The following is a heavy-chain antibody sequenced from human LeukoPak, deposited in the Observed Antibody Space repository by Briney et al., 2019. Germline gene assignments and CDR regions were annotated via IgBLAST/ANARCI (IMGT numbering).Heavy chain of an antibody. Sequence: PGGSLRLSCAPSGLTFSSYAKSWARQAPGKGLEWVSAISGSGGSTYYADSVKGRFTISRDNSKNTLYLQMNSLRAEDTAVYYCAKDQASIFDAFDIWGQGTMVTVSS. CDR2: ISGSGGST. J-gene: IGHJ3*02. V-gene: IGHV3-23*01. CDR1: GLTFSSYA. CDR3: AKDQASIFDAFDI.